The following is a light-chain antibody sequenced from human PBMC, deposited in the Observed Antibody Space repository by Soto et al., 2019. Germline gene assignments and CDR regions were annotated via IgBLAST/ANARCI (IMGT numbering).Light chain of an antibody. CDR2: DVS. J-gene: IGLJ1*01. Sequence: QSALTQPASVSGSPGQSITISCTGTSSDVGGYRYVSWYQQHPGKAPKLMIYDVSNRPSGVSNRFSGSKSGNTASLTISGLQAEDEADYYCSSYTSSSTLGVVGTGTKVTVL. CDR3: SSYTSSSTLGV. CDR1: SSDVGGYRY. V-gene: IGLV2-14*01.